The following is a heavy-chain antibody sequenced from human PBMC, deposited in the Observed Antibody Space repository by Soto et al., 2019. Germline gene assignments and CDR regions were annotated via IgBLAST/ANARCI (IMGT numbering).Heavy chain of an antibody. CDR1: GYTFTSYG. CDR3: ARETTMVRGVIIHPLPLVY. V-gene: IGHV1-18*01. J-gene: IGHJ4*02. CDR2: ISAYNGNT. Sequence: ASVKVSCKASGYTFTSYGISWVRQAPGQGLEWMGWISAYNGNTNYAQKLQGRVTMTTDTSTSTAYMELRSLRSDDTAVYYCARETTMVRGVIIHPLPLVYWGQGTLVTVSS. D-gene: IGHD3-10*01.